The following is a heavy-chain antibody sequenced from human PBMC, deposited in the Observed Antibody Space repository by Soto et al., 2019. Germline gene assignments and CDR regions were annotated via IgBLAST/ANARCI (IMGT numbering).Heavy chain of an antibody. CDR1: GLTFSSYA. CDR3: AKDPAYYYDSSGYRNDY. Sequence: GGSLRLSCAASGLTFSSYAMSWVRQAPGKGLEWVSAISGSGGSTYYADSVKGRFTISRDNSKNTLYLQMNSLRAEDTAVYYCAKDPAYYYDSSGYRNDYWGQGTLVTVSS. D-gene: IGHD3-22*01. V-gene: IGHV3-23*01. CDR2: ISGSGGST. J-gene: IGHJ4*02.